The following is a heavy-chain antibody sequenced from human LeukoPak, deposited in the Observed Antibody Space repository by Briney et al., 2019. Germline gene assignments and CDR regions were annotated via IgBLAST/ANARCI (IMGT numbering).Heavy chain of an antibody. CDR3: ARDSGMVRGTVDY. CDR2: INTTSGST. CDR1: GYTFTSYY. D-gene: IGHD3-10*01. J-gene: IGHJ4*02. Sequence: ASVKVSCKSSGYTFTSYYMYWVRQAPGQGLEWMGIINTTSGSTSYAQKFQGRVTMTRDTSASTVYMELSSLRSEDTAVYYCARDSGMVRGTVDYWGQGTLVPVSS. V-gene: IGHV1-46*01.